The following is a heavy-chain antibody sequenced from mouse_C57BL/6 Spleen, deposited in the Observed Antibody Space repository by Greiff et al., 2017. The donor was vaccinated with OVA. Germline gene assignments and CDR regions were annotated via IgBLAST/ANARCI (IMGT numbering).Heavy chain of an antibody. J-gene: IGHJ2*01. D-gene: IGHD3-1*01. Sequence: QVHVKQPGAELVKPGASVKLSCKASGYTFTSYWMQWVKQRPGQGLEWIGEIDPSDSYTNYNQKFKGKATLTVDTSSSTAYMQLSSLTSEDSAVYYCARTRAHYFDYWGQGTTLTVSS. CDR3: ARTRAHYFDY. CDR2: IDPSDSYT. CDR1: GYTFTSYW. V-gene: IGHV1-50*01.